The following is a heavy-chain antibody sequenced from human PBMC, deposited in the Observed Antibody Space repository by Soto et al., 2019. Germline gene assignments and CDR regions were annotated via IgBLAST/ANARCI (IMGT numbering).Heavy chain of an antibody. CDR2: IYYSGST. D-gene: IGHD6-6*01. CDR3: AREATIAARLDS. CDR1: GGSISSGDYY. Sequence: QVQLQESGPGLVKPSQTLSLTCTVSGGSISSGDYYWSWLRQPPGKGLEWIGYIYYSGSTYYNPSLKSRVTISVDTSKNQFSLKLSSVTAAVTAVYYCAREATIAARLDSWGQGTLVTVSS. J-gene: IGHJ4*02. V-gene: IGHV4-30-4*01.